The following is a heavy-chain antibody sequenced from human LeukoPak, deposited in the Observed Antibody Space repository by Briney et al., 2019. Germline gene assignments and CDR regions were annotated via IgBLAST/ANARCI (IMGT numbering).Heavy chain of an antibody. J-gene: IGHJ4*02. CDR1: GYTLTELS. V-gene: IGHV3-74*01. CDR2: IASDGSST. D-gene: IGHD4-23*01. CDR3: ARGRPHGNDY. Sequence: SCKVSGYTLTELSMHWVRQAPGKGLVWVSRIASDGSSTTYADSVKGRFSISRDNAKNTLYLQMNSLRVEDTAVYYCARGRPHGNDYWGQGTLVTVSS.